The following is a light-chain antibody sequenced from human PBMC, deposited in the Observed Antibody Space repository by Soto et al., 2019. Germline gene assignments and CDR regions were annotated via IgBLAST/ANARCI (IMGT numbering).Light chain of an antibody. Sequence: DIQMTQSPSTLSASVGDRVTITCRASQSISSWLAWYQQKPGKAPKLLIYDPSSLESGVPSRFSGSGSGTEFTLTISSLQPDDFATYYCQQYNSYSPLTFGGGTKVEIK. J-gene: IGKJ4*01. V-gene: IGKV1-5*01. CDR2: DPS. CDR1: QSISSW. CDR3: QQYNSYSPLT.